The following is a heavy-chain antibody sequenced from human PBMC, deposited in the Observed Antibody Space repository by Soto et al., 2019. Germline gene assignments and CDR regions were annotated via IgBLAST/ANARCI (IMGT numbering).Heavy chain of an antibody. J-gene: IGHJ6*02. Sequence: GASVKVSCKASGYTFTSYGISWVRQAPGQGLEWMGWISAYNGNTNYAQKLQGRVTMTTDTSTSTAYMELRSLRSDDTAVYYCARDAPSYDSSGYPTPSGYYYYGMDVWGQGTTVTV. D-gene: IGHD3-22*01. V-gene: IGHV1-18*04. CDR3: ARDAPSYDSSGYPTPSGYYYYGMDV. CDR1: GYTFTSYG. CDR2: ISAYNGNT.